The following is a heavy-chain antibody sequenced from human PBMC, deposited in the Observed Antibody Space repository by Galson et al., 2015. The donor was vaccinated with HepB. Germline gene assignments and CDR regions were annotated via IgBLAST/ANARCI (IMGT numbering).Heavy chain of an antibody. CDR1: GFTFSGSA. V-gene: IGHV3-73*01. CDR2: IRSKASGHAT. J-gene: IGHJ4*02. D-gene: IGHD2-15*01. Sequence: SLRLSCAASGFTFSGSAIHWVRQASGKGLEWVGRIRSKASGHATAYDASLKGRFTISRDDSKNTAYLHMNSLKTEDTAVDYCARLGDLSGYSSLWGQGTLVTLSS. CDR3: ARLGDLSGYSSL.